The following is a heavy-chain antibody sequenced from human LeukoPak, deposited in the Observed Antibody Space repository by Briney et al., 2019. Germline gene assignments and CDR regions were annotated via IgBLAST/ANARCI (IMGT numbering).Heavy chain of an antibody. V-gene: IGHV4-61*02. CDR1: GGSISSGSYY. CDR2: IHTSGST. J-gene: IGHJ4*02. D-gene: IGHD6-6*01. CDR3: AGDERLAARPGDY. Sequence: SETLSLTCTVSGGSISSGSYYWSWIRQPAGKGLEWIGRIHTSGSTNYNPSLKSRVTISVDTSKNQFSLKLSSVTAAGTAVYYCAGDERLAARPGDYWGQGTLVTVSS.